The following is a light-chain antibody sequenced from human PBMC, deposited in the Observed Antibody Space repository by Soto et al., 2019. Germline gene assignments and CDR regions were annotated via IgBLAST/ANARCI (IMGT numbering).Light chain of an antibody. CDR2: AAS. V-gene: IGKV1-27*01. CDR3: QQYGSSPIT. Sequence: DIQMTQSPSSVSASVGDTVTISCRASHGISNYLAWYQQKPGKVPKLLIYAASTLQSGVPSRFSGSGSGTDFTLTISRLEPEDFALYYCQQYGSSPITFGQGTRLE. J-gene: IGKJ5*01. CDR1: HGISNY.